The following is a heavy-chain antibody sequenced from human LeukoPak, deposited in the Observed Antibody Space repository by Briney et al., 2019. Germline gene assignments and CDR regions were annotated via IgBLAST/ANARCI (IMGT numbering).Heavy chain of an antibody. D-gene: IGHD4-11*01. CDR2: INPSGGST. J-gene: IGHJ6*02. Sequence: GASVKVSCKASGYTFSSYYMHWVRQAPGQGLEWMGIINPSGGSTSYAQKFQGRVTMTRDTSTSTVYMELSSLRSEDTAVYYCARDQPGHSSDYYGMDVWGQGTTVTVSS. V-gene: IGHV1-46*01. CDR3: ARDQPGHSSDYYGMDV. CDR1: GYTFSSYY.